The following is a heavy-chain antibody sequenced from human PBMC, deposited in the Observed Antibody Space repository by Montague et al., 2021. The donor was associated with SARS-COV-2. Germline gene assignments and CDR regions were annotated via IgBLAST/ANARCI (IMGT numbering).Heavy chain of an antibody. CDR2: TRYRPEWKN. D-gene: IGHD1-26*01. CDR3: ARTSASSDY. V-gene: IGHV6-1*01. CDR1: GDSDGVVEVG. Sequence: CAISGDSDGVVEVGRRWEKQTPERQLRQLGRTRYRPEWKNDYAVTVKSRITINPDTAKNQISLQLNSVTPEDTALYYCARTSASSDYWGQGTLVTVSS. J-gene: IGHJ4*02.